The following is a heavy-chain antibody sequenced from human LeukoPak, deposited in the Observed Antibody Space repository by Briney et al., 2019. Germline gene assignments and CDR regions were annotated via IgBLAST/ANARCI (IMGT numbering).Heavy chain of an antibody. D-gene: IGHD3-9*01. V-gene: IGHV4-39*07. Sequence: SETLSLTCTVSSASITSSPYFWAWIRQSPGKGLEWIGTISYTGTTYYNPSLKSRVTISVDTSKNQFSLKLSSVTAADTAVYYCARGSDILTGYYSRTYLPYYYYYYMDVWGKGTTVTVSS. CDR3: ARGSDILTGYYSRTYLPYYYYYYMDV. CDR2: ISYTGTT. CDR1: SASITSSPYF. J-gene: IGHJ6*03.